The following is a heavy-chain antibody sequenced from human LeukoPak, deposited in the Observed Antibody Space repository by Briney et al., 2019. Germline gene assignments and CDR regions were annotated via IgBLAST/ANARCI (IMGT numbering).Heavy chain of an antibody. CDR3: ARGMGRWDRRGYSYGPYRGNFDY. V-gene: IGHV4-34*01. J-gene: IGHJ4*02. CDR2: INHSGST. CDR1: GGSFSGYY. D-gene: IGHD5-18*01. Sequence: SETLSLTCAVYGGSFSGYYWSWIRQPPGKGLEWIGEINHSGSTNYNPSLKSRVTISVDTSKNQFSLKLSSVTAADTAVYYCARGMGRWDRRGYSYGPYRGNFDYWGQGTLVTASS.